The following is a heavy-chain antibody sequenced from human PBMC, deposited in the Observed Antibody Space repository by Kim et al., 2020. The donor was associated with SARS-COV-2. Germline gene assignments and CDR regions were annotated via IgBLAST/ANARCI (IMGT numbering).Heavy chain of an antibody. V-gene: IGHV1-3*01. Sequence: SQKFQGRVTITSDTSASTAYMELSSLRSEDTAVYYCASIGVDYGDSYFDYWGLGTLVTVSS. D-gene: IGHD4-17*01. J-gene: IGHJ4*02. CDR3: ASIGVDYGDSYFDY.